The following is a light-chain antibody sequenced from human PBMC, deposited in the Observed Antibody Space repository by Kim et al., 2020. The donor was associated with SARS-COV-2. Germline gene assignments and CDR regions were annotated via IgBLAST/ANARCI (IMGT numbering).Light chain of an antibody. CDR3: MSYTSSDTYV. V-gene: IGLV2-14*03. CDR1: SSDVGDYNY. J-gene: IGLJ1*01. Sequence: QSALTQPASVSGSPGQSITISCTGTSSDVGDYNYVSWYQHHPGKAPKLMTYDVNKRPSGVSNRFSGSKSGNTASLTISGLQAEDEADYYCMSYTSSDTYVFGTGTKVTVL. CDR2: DVN.